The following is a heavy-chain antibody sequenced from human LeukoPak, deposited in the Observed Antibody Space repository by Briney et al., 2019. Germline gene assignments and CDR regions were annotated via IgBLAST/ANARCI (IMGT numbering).Heavy chain of an antibody. CDR2: IYYSGST. CDR3: ARQLTTYFDY. CDR1: GGSIRSSSYY. V-gene: IGHV4-39*01. D-gene: IGHD4/OR15-4a*01. J-gene: IGHJ4*02. Sequence: TSETLSLTYTVSGGSIRSSSYYWGWIRQPPGKGLEWIGSIYYSGSTYYNPSLKSRVTISVDTSKNQFSLKLSSVTAADTAVYYCARQLTTYFDYWGQGTLVTVSS.